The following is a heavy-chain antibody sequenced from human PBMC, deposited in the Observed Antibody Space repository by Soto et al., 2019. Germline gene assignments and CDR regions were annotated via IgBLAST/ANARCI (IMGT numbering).Heavy chain of an antibody. CDR1: GDSISSYY. V-gene: IGHV4-59*01. D-gene: IGHD3-22*01. J-gene: IGHJ4*02. CDR2: LYYGRSA. Sequence: QVQLQESGPGLVKPSETLSLTGAVSGDSISSYYCMWIRQPPGKGLESIGYLYYGRSANYTPSLKSRVTLSVATSTNQCSLTLSSMTAADTAVYYCALRSMAVVPEYWGQGTLVTVSS. CDR3: ALRSMAVVPEY.